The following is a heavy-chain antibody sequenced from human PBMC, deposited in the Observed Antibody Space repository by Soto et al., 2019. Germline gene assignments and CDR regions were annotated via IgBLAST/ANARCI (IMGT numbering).Heavy chain of an antibody. V-gene: IGHV3-7*01. Sequence: EVQLVESGGGFVQPWGSLRLSCAASGFTLSSDWMSWVRQAPGKGLEWVANIKQDGSEKYYVDSVKGRFTISRDNAKNSLYLQMNSLRAEDTAVYYCARDVAVTTFYYYYMDVWGKGTTVTVSS. J-gene: IGHJ6*03. CDR3: ARDVAVTTFYYYYMDV. D-gene: IGHD4-17*01. CDR2: IKQDGSEK. CDR1: GFTLSSDW.